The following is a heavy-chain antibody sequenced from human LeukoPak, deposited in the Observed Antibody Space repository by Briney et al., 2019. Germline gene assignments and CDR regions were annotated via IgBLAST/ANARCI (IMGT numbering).Heavy chain of an antibody. Sequence: GGSLRLSCAASGFTFSTYNMNWLRQAPGKGLEWVSSITSGETYIYYADSVKGRFTISRDNSKNMVYLQINSLRPEDTAVYHCVKDGADSSGWYYGFDTWGQGTMVIVSS. CDR2: ITSGETYI. CDR3: VKDGADSSGWYYGFDT. D-gene: IGHD6-19*01. CDR1: GFTFSTYN. V-gene: IGHV3-21*06. J-gene: IGHJ3*02.